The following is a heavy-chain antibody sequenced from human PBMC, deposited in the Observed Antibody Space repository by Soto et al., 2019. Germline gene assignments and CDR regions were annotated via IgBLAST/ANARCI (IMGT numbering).Heavy chain of an antibody. J-gene: IGHJ4*02. CDR1: GYTFADFY. V-gene: IGHV1-2*02. CDR3: ATSTYYDFWSGAF. Sequence: QVQLVQSGAELKKPGASVKVSCKASGYTFADFYIHWVRQAPGQGFEWMGWMNPNTGGASYAQKFLGRVAMTRDTSIRTAYMELTRLSSNDTAVYFCATSTYYDFWSGAFWGQGTLVTVSS. CDR2: MNPNTGGA. D-gene: IGHD3-3*01.